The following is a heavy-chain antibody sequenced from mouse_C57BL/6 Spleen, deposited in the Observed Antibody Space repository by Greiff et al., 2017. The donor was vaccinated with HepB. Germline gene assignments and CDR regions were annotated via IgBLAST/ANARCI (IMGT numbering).Heavy chain of an antibody. CDR3: ARRPLYYDYDERYYFDY. CDR1: GYSFTGYY. Sequence: EVQLQQSGPELVKPGASVKISCKASGYSFTGYYMNWVKQSPEKSLEWIGEINPSTGGTTYNQKFKAKATLTVDKSSSTAYMQLKSLTSEDSAVYYYARRPLYYDYDERYYFDYWGQGTTLTVSS. CDR2: INPSTGGT. J-gene: IGHJ2*01. D-gene: IGHD2-4*01. V-gene: IGHV1-42*01.